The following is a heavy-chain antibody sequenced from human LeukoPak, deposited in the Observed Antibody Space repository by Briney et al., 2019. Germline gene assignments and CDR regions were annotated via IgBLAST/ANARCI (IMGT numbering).Heavy chain of an antibody. CDR1: GYTFTSYY. V-gene: IGHV1-46*01. D-gene: IGHD2-15*01. Sequence: GASVKVSCKASGYTFTSYYMHWVRQAPGQGLEWMGIINPSGGSTSYAQKFQGRVTMTRDMSTSTVYMELSSLRSEDTAVYYCARDCSKREVSTTDIHFDYWGQGTLVTVSS. CDR2: INPSGGST. CDR3: ARDCSKREVSTTDIHFDY. J-gene: IGHJ4*02.